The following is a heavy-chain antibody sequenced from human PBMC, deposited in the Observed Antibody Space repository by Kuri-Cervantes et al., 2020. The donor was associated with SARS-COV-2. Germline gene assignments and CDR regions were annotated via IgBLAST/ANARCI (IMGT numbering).Heavy chain of an antibody. Sequence: VQLEESGGGLVEPGGSLKLSCAASGFTFSDYGMHWVRQAPEKGLEWVAYISSGSSTIYYADTVKGRFTISRDNAKNTLFLQMTSLRSEDTAMYYCATPDYYGSSYWYFDVWGTGTTVTVSS. J-gene: IGHJ6*03. CDR2: ISSGSSTI. CDR1: GFTFSDYG. V-gene: IGHV3-48*01. D-gene: IGHD3-22*01. CDR3: ATPDYYGSSYWYFDV.